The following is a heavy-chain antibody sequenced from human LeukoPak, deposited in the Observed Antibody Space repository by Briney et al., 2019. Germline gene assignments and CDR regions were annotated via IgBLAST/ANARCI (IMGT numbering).Heavy chain of an antibody. CDR1: GGSISSSNW. D-gene: IGHD3-22*01. Sequence: SETLSLTCAVSGGSISSSNWWSWVRPPPGKGLEWIGEIYHSGSTNYNPSLKSRVTISLDKSKNQFSLKLSSVTAADTAVYYCASRITMRVSLGYFDLRGRGTLVTVSS. CDR2: IYHSGST. J-gene: IGHJ2*01. V-gene: IGHV4-4*02. CDR3: ASRITMRVSLGYFDL.